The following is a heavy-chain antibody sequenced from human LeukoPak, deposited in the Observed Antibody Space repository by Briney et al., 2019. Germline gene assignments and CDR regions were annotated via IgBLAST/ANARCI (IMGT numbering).Heavy chain of an antibody. Sequence: PSETLSLTCTVSGGSISSYYWSWIRQPAGKGLEWIGRIYTSGSTNYNPSLKSRVTMSVDTSKNQFSLKLSSVAAADTAVYYCAREAGGSRKVTAYFDYWGQGTLVTVSS. CDR1: GGSISSYY. V-gene: IGHV4-4*07. J-gene: IGHJ4*02. CDR3: AREAGGSRKVTAYFDY. D-gene: IGHD2-21*02. CDR2: IYTSGST.